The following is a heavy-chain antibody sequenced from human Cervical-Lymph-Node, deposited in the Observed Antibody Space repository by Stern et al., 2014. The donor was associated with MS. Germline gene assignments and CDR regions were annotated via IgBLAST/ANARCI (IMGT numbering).Heavy chain of an antibody. CDR3: AENMDV. J-gene: IGHJ6*02. CDR1: GYTFTDYY. CDR2: ISPKNGDT. Sequence: VQLVESGAEVKKPGASVTVSCKPSGYTFTDYYIHWLRQAPGQGPEWMGRISPKNGDTNYAPRFHGRVTMTRDTSISIVYLEVTRLRFDDTAVYYCAENMDVWGQGTTVTVSS. V-gene: IGHV1-2*02.